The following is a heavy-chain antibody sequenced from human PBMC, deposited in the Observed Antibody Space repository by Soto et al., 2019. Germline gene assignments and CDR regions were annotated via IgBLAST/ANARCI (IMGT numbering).Heavy chain of an antibody. V-gene: IGHV1-18*01. CDR3: AREVVVDDSSGYNWFDP. Sequence: SVKVSCKASGYTFTSYGISWVRQAPGPGLEWMGWISAYNGNTNYAQKLQGRVTMTTDTSTSTAYMELRSLRSDDTAVYYCAREVVVDDSSGYNWFDPWGQGTLVTVSS. CDR1: GYTFTSYG. D-gene: IGHD3-22*01. J-gene: IGHJ5*02. CDR2: ISAYNGNT.